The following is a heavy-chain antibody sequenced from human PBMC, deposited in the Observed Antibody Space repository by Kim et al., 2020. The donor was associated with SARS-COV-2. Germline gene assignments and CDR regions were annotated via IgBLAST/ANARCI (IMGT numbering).Heavy chain of an antibody. Sequence: GGSLRLSCVASGFTFSSFDMNWVRQAPGKGLEWIAYISGRGSNIHYADSVKGRFTVSRDNSKNSVFLQMNSLRSDDTAVFYCGREGQPDYYYGADVWGQGTAVTVSS. CDR3: GREGQPDYYYGADV. J-gene: IGHJ6*02. CDR2: ISGRGSNI. V-gene: IGHV3-48*03. CDR1: GFTFSSFD. D-gene: IGHD1-1*01.